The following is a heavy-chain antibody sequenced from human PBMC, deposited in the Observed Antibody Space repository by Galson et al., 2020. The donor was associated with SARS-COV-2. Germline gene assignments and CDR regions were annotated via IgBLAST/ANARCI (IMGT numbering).Heavy chain of an antibody. V-gene: IGHV3-9*01. CDR2: ISWNSGSI. D-gene: IGHD4-17*01. CDR1: GFTFDDYA. J-gene: IGHJ4*02. CDR3: AKEELRWLSFDY. Sequence: GGSLRLSCAASGFTFDDYAMHWVRQAPGKGLEWVSGISWNSGSIGYADSVKGRFTISRDNAKNSLYLQMNSLRAEDTALYYCAKEELRWLSFDYWGQGTLVTVSS.